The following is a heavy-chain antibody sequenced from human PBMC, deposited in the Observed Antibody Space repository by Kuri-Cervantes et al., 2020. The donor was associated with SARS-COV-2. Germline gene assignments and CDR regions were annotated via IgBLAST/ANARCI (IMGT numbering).Heavy chain of an antibody. D-gene: IGHD2-15*01. V-gene: IGHV4-59*01. CDR1: GGSISSYY. J-gene: IGHJ3*02. Sequence: SETLSLTCTVSGGSISSYYWSWIRQPPGKGLEWIGYTYYSGSTNYNPSLKSRVTISVDTSKNQFSLKLSSVTAADTAVYYCARDFGYCSGGSCSEDAFDIWGQGTMVTVSS. CDR2: TYYSGST. CDR3: ARDFGYCSGGSCSEDAFDI.